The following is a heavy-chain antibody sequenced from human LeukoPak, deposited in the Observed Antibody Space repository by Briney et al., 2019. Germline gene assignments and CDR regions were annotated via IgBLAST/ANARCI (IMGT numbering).Heavy chain of an antibody. V-gene: IGHV3-13*04. Sequence: GGSLRLSCAASGFTFSSHDMHWVRQVTGKSLEWVSTIAINDDTYYPDSVKGRFTISRDNPNNTLYLQMHSLRAEDTAVYYCAREISRFGIWGQGTLVTVSS. CDR3: AREISRFGI. D-gene: IGHD3-16*01. CDR2: IAINDDT. CDR1: GFTFSSHD. J-gene: IGHJ4*02.